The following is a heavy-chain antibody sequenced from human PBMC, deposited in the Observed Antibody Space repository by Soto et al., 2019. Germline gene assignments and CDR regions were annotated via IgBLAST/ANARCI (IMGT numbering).Heavy chain of an antibody. CDR3: AREDCSSTSCRNWFDP. CDR1: GYTFTGYY. CDR2: INPNSGGT. Sequence: QVQLVQSGAEVKKPGASVKVSCKASGYTFTGYYMHWVRQAPGQGLEWMGWINPNSGGTNYAQKFQGWVTMTRDTSISTAYMDLSSLRSDDTAVDYCAREDCSSTSCRNWFDPWGQGTLVTVSS. V-gene: IGHV1-2*04. J-gene: IGHJ5*02. D-gene: IGHD2-2*01.